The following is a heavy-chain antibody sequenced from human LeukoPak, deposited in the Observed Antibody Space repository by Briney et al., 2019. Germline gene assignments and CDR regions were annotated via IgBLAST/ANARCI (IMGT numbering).Heavy chain of an antibody. Sequence: PGGALRLSCAASGFTFISYSMNWVRQAPGKGLEWVSSISSSSSYIYDADSVKGRFTISRDNAKNSLYLQMNSLRAEDTAVYYCARAPAGGSYYTNLYWYFDLWGRGTLVTVSS. V-gene: IGHV3-21*01. J-gene: IGHJ2*01. CDR1: GFTFISYS. CDR3: ARAPAGGSYYTNLYWYFDL. D-gene: IGHD1-26*01. CDR2: ISSSSSYI.